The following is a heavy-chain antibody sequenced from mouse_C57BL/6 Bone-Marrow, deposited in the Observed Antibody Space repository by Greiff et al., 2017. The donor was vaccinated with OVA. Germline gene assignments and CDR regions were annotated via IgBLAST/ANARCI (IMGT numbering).Heavy chain of an antibody. CDR2: IYPGDGDT. D-gene: IGHD3-2*02. CDR1: GYAFSSYW. J-gene: IGHJ2*01. CDR3: ARKQLRLRDYFDY. V-gene: IGHV1-80*01. Sequence: QVQLKESGAELVKPGASVKISCKASGYAFSSYWMNWVKQRPGKGLEWIGQIYPGDGDTNYNGKFKGKATLTADKSSSTAYMQLSSLTSEDSAVYFCARKQLRLRDYFDYWGQGTTLTVSS.